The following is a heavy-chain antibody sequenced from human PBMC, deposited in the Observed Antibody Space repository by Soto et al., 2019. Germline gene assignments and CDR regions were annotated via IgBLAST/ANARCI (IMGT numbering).Heavy chain of an antibody. Sequence: SETMAIACTASGDSVRTRGDSGAWIRQPPGKGLEWIGRIYYTGSTNYNPSLKSRVTISVDKSKNQFSLKLSSVTAADTAVYYCARQITGTNGFDYWGQGTLVTVSS. D-gene: IGHD1-7*01. V-gene: IGHV4-39*07. CDR2: IYYTGST. J-gene: IGHJ4*02. CDR3: ARQITGTNGFDY. CDR1: GDSVRTRGDS.